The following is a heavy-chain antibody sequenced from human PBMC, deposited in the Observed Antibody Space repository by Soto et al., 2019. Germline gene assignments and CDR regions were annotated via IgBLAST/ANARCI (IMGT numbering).Heavy chain of an antibody. V-gene: IGHV1-18*01. CDR3: ARHHGPTTSENWFDP. CDR2: ISTYSGDT. D-gene: IGHD5-12*01. CDR1: GYTFFTYD. J-gene: IGHJ5*02. Sequence: QVHLVQSGVEVKTPGASVKVSCQASGYTFFTYDISWVRQAPGQGRERMGWISTYSGDTKYAQKFQGRVTMTTDTSTTTAYLELRSMIPDNTAVYYCARHHGPTTSENWFDPWGQGTLVTVSS.